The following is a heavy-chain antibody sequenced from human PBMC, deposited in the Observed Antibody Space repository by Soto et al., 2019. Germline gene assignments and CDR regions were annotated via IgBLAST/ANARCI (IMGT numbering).Heavy chain of an antibody. CDR1: GFTFSSYW. CDR3: ARDWRWEVDVVVPAADSMDV. J-gene: IGHJ6*03. Sequence: PGGSLRLSCAASGFTFSSYWMSWVRQAPGKGLEWVANIKQDGSEKYYVDSVKGRFTISRDNAKNSLYLQMNSLRAEDTAVYYCARDWRWEVDVVVPAADSMDVWGKGTSVTVSS. V-gene: IGHV3-7*01. CDR2: IKQDGSEK. D-gene: IGHD2-2*01.